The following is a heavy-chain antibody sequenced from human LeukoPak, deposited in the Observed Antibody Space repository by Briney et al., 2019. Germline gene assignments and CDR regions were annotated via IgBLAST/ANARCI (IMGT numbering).Heavy chain of an antibody. CDR3: ARESVSATVTPSGKSPDAFDI. CDR2: IYHSGST. J-gene: IGHJ3*02. Sequence: SETLSLTCAVSGGSISSSNWWSWVRQPPGKGLEWIGEIYHSGSTNYNPSLKSRVTISVDKSKNQFSLKLSSVTAADTAVYYCARESVSATVTPSGKSPDAFDIWGQGTMVTVSS. V-gene: IGHV4-4*02. CDR1: GGSISSSNW. D-gene: IGHD4-17*01.